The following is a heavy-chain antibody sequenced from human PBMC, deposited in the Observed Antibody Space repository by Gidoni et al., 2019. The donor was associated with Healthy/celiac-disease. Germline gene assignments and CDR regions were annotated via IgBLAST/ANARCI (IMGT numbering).Heavy chain of an antibody. V-gene: IGHV1-8*01. CDR2: MNTNSGNT. D-gene: IGHD2-2*01. CDR1: GYTFPRYD. CDR3: ARGSGGVVPAATDYYYYGMDV. J-gene: IGHJ6*02. Sequence: QVQLVQSGAEVKKPGSSVKVSCKASGYTFPRYDLTWVRQATGQGLEWMGWMNTNSGNTGYAQKFQGRVTMTRNTSISTAYMELSSLRSEDTAVYYCARGSGGVVPAATDYYYYGMDVWGQGTTVTVSS.